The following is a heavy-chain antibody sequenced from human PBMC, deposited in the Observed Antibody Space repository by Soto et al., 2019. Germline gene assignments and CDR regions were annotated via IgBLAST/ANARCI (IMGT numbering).Heavy chain of an antibody. J-gene: IGHJ4*02. CDR3: ANNFIVIQGARGLDY. Sequence: GASVKVSCKASGYTSTNYGMHWVRQAPGQRLEWMGWINVGSGNTKYSQKFQGRITITRDTSASTVYMELSSLRSEDTAVYYCANNFIVIQGARGLDYGGRGALVTVSS. D-gene: IGHD2-2*01. V-gene: IGHV1-3*01. CDR2: INVGSGNT. CDR1: GYTSTNYG.